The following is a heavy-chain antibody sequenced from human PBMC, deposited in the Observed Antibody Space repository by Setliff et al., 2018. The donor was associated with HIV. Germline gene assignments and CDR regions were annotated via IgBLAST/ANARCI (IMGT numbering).Heavy chain of an antibody. Sequence: GGSLRLSCAASGFTFSNYEMNWVRQAPGKGLEWVSYISSSGSTDYYADSVKGRFTISRDNSQNMLFLQMNSLRVEDTAVYYCAKAVVSGTYHFDYWGQGTLVTVSS. CDR3: AKAVVSGTYHFDY. V-gene: IGHV3-48*03. CDR1: GFTFSNYE. CDR2: ISSSGSTD. D-gene: IGHD1-26*01. J-gene: IGHJ4*02.